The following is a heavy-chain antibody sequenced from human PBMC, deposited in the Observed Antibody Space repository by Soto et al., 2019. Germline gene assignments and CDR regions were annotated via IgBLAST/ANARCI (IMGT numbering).Heavy chain of an antibody. Sequence: QITLKESGPTLVKPTQTLTLTCTFSGFSLSTVGVGVGWIRQPPGKALQWLALIYWNGDKYYSPSLTNRLTITKDTSKNQVVLSMTDMDPVDAGAFFCGHKGQLVGDGFDPWGQGTLVTVSS. CDR1: GFSLSTVGVG. CDR3: GHKGQLVGDGFDP. D-gene: IGHD6-6*01. J-gene: IGHJ5*02. V-gene: IGHV2-5*01. CDR2: IYWNGDK.